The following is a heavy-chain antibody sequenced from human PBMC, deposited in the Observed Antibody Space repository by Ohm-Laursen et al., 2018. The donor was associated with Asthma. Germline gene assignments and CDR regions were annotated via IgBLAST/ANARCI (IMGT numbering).Heavy chain of an antibody. CDR3: VREDFDWPPGYCDY. V-gene: IGHV4-59*12. Sequence: SETLSLTCAVSGGSISSYYWTWIRQPPGKGLEWIGYIYYSGSTNYSPSLKSRVTISGDTSKNQFSLKLSSVTAADTAVYYCVREDFDWPPGYCDYWGQGTLVTVSS. D-gene: IGHD3-9*01. J-gene: IGHJ4*02. CDR2: IYYSGST. CDR1: GGSISSYY.